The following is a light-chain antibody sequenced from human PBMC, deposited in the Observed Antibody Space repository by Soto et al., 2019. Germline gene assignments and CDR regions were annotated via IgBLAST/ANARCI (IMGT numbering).Light chain of an antibody. J-gene: IGKJ2*01. CDR1: QSVGSN. CDR3: QQYNNWPPYT. V-gene: IGKV3-15*01. CDR2: AAS. Sequence: EIVMTQSPATLSVSPGERATLSCRASQSVGSNLAWYQQKPGQAPRLLIYAASTRATGVPARFSGSGSGTEFTLTISSLQSEDFAVYYCQQYNNWPPYTFGQGTNLEIK.